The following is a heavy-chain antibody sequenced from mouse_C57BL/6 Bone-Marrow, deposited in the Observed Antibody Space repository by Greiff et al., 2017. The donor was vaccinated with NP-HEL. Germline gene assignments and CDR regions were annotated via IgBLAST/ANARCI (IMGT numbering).Heavy chain of an antibody. V-gene: IGHV5-6*02. Sequence: EVKLVESGGDLVKPGGSLKLSCAASGFTFSSYGISWVRQTPDKRLEWVATISSGGSYTYYPDSVKGRFTISRDNAKNTLYLQMSSLKSEDTAMYYCARHGTTVVAPYAMDYWGQGTSVTVSS. CDR3: ARHGTTVVAPYAMDY. CDR2: ISSGGSYT. D-gene: IGHD1-1*01. J-gene: IGHJ4*01. CDR1: GFTFSSYG.